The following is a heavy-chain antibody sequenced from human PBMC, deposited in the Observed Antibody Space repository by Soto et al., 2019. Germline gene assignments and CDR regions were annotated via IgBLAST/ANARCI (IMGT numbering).Heavy chain of an antibody. CDR3: AKDKMEQWLVGGYFDY. D-gene: IGHD6-19*01. V-gene: IGHV3-23*01. CDR1: GFTFNRYA. J-gene: IGHJ4*02. Sequence: PGGSLRLSCSASGFTFNRYAMSGVRQAPGKGLEWVSAIIDDGGRADYADSVKGRFTISRANSKNTLSLQMNSLRAEDTAVYYCAKDKMEQWLVGGYFDYWGQGTQVTVSS. CDR2: IIDDGGRA.